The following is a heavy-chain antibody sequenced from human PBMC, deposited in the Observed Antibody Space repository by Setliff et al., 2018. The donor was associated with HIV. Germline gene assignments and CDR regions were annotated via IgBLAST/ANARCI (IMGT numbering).Heavy chain of an antibody. J-gene: IGHJ5*02. Sequence: PSETLSLTCTVSGGSISSSYWNWIRESPGKGLEWIGNIYYRGSTNYNPSLKSRVTISINTSKNQFSLMLSSVTAADTAVYYCATSSPASSAYSGWFDPWGQGTLVTVSS. CDR1: GGSISSSY. V-gene: IGHV4-59*08. D-gene: IGHD2-21*01. CDR2: IYYRGST. CDR3: ATSSPASSAYSGWFDP.